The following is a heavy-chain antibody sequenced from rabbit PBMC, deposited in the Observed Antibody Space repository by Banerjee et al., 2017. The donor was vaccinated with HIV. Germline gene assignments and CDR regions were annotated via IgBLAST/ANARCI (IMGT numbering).Heavy chain of an antibody. CDR3: ARDAGYAGSNL. D-gene: IGHD4-2*01. CDR1: GFSFTNNYW. J-gene: IGHJ4*01. CDR2: IGAGSASA. V-gene: IGHV1S40*01. Sequence: QSLEESGGDLVKPGASLTLTCTASGFSFTNNYWLCWVRQAPGKGLEWIACIGAGSASAYYATWAKGRFTISRTTTTVTLQLNSLTAADTATYFCARDAGYAGSNLWGQGTLVTVS.